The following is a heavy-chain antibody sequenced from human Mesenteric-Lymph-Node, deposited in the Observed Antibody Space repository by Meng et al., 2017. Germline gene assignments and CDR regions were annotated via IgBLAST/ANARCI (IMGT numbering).Heavy chain of an antibody. CDR3: ASRRDYYGSGSYYY. CDR1: GYSFRDYW. CDR2: IYPDDSEV. J-gene: IGHJ4*02. V-gene: IGHV5-51*01. D-gene: IGHD3-10*01. Sequence: GGSLRLSCKGSGYSFRDYWIGWVRQMPGKGLEWMGIIYPDDSEVKYSPSLQGQVTISADKSFSTAYLQWGSLKASDTAMYYCASRRDYYGSGSYYYWGQGTLVTVSS.